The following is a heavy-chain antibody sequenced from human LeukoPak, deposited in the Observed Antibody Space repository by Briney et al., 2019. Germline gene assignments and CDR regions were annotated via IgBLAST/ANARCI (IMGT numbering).Heavy chain of an antibody. V-gene: IGHV4-34*01. CDR3: ARGRGRITMVRGVRGGMDV. CDR1: GGSISSYY. Sequence: SETLSLTCTVSGGSISSYYWSWIRQPPGKGLEWIGEINHSGSTNYNPSLKSRVTISVDTSKNQFSLKLSSVTAADTAVYYCARGRGRITMVRGVRGGMDVWGKGTTVTVSS. D-gene: IGHD3-10*01. J-gene: IGHJ6*04. CDR2: INHSGST.